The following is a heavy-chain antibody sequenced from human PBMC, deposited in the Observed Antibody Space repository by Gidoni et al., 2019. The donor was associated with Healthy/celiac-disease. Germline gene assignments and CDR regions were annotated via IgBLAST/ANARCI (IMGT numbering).Heavy chain of an antibody. Sequence: EVQLVESEGGLVKPGGYFRLSCAASAFHFSNTWMSWFRQAPGKGLEWVGCIKSKTDVGTTDYAAPVKGRFTISRYDSKNTLYLQMNSLKTEDTAVYYCTTVGATAYDYWGQGTLVTVSS. J-gene: IGHJ4*02. CDR3: TTVGATAYDY. CDR2: IKSKTDVGTT. V-gene: IGHV3-15*01. D-gene: IGHD1-26*01. CDR1: AFHFSNTW.